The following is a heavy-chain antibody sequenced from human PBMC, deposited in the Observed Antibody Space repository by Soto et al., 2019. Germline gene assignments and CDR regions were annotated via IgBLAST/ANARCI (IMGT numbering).Heavy chain of an antibody. CDR3: VRDPHSYPFLQSNYFYGMDV. J-gene: IGHJ6*02. D-gene: IGHD3-3*02. V-gene: IGHV1-69*13. CDR1: GGTFSSYA. Sequence: SVKVSCKASGGTFSSYAISWVRQAPGQGLEWMGGIIPIFGTANYAQKFQGRVTITADESKNTIALQMSSLRGEDTAVYYCVRDPHSYPFLQSNYFYGMDVWGQGTTVTVSS. CDR2: IIPIFGTA.